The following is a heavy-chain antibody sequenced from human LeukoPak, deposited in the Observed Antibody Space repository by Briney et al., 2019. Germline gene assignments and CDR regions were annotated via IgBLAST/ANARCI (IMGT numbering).Heavy chain of an antibody. Sequence: GGSLTLSCAASGFTFSEYSMTWVRQAQGKGLEWVSNIRSNGRDTYYTDSVKGRFTISRDNSKNTLYLEMNSLRAEDTAVYYCAKGGYTTCFDPWGQGTLVTVSS. J-gene: IGHJ5*02. D-gene: IGHD2-15*01. V-gene: IGHV3-23*01. CDR2: IRSNGRDT. CDR1: GFTFSEYS. CDR3: AKGGYTTCFDP.